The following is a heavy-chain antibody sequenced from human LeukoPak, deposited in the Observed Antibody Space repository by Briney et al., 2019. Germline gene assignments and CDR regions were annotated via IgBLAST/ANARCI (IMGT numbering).Heavy chain of an antibody. Sequence: GASVKVSCKASGYTFTGYYMHWVRQAPGQGLEWMGWINPNSGGTNYAQKFQGRVTMTRDTSISTAYMELSRLRSDDTAVYYCARAGYCTNGVCYFEYFQHWGQGTLVTVSS. D-gene: IGHD2-8*01. CDR1: GYTFTGYY. V-gene: IGHV1-2*02. CDR3: ARAGYCTNGVCYFEYFQH. J-gene: IGHJ1*01. CDR2: INPNSGGT.